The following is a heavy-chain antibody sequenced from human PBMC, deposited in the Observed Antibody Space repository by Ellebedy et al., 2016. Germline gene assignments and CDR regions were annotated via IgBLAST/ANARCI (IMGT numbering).Heavy chain of an antibody. J-gene: IGHJ6*02. CDR2: IIPILGIA. Sequence: ASVKVSCKASGGTFSSYAISWVRQAPGQGLEWMGRIIPILGIANYAQKFQGRVTITADKSTSTAYMELSSLRSEDTAVYYCARDRRVVVTAQYYYYYGMDVWGQGTTVTVSS. CDR3: ARDRRVVVTAQYYYYYGMDV. V-gene: IGHV1-69*04. D-gene: IGHD2-21*02. CDR1: GGTFSSYA.